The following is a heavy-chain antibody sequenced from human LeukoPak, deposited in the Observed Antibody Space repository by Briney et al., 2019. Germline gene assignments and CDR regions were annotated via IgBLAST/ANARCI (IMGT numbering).Heavy chain of an antibody. V-gene: IGHV3-74*01. J-gene: IGHJ4*02. CDR3: GRRSGSYFDY. CDR2: INSDGSST. CDR1: GFTFSSYA. Sequence: GGSLRLSCAASGFTFSSYAMSWVRQAPGKGLVWVSRINSDGSSTSYADSVKGRFTISGDNAKNTLYLQMNSLRAEDTAVYYCGRRSGSYFDYWGQGTLVTVSS. D-gene: IGHD1-26*01.